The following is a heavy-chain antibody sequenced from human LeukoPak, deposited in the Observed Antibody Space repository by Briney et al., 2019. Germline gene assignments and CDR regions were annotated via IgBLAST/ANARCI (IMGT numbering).Heavy chain of an antibody. CDR1: GYTFTSYY. CDR2: INPSGGST. V-gene: IGHV1-46*01. Sequence: ASVKVSCKASGYTFTSYYMHWVRQAPGQGLEWMGIINPSGGSTSYAQRFQGRVTMTRDTSTSTVYMELSSLRSEDTAVYYCAREPVSGGFDYWGQGTLVTVSS. D-gene: IGHD5-12*01. J-gene: IGHJ4*02. CDR3: AREPVSGGFDY.